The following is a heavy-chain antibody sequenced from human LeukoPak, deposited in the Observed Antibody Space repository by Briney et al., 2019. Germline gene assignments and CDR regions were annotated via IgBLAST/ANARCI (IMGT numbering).Heavy chain of an antibody. CDR1: GFTFSSYA. Sequence: GGSLRLSCAASGFTFSSYAMSWVRQAPGKGLEWVSAISGSGGSTYYADSVKGRFTISRDNSKNTQYLQMNSLTAEDTAVYYCAGELYDFWSGYYGYWGQGTLVTVSS. CDR3: AGELYDFWSGYYGY. V-gene: IGHV3-23*01. J-gene: IGHJ4*02. CDR2: ISGSGGST. D-gene: IGHD3-3*01.